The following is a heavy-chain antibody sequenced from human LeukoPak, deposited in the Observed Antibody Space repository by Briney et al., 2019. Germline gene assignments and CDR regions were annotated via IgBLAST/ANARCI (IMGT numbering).Heavy chain of an antibody. Sequence: SETLSLTCTVSGGSISSYYWSWIRQPPGKGLEWIGYIYYSGSTNYNPSLKGRVTISVDTSKNQFSLKLSSVTAADTAVYYCARESRGAAALDYWGQGTLVTVSS. V-gene: IGHV4-59*01. D-gene: IGHD6-13*01. J-gene: IGHJ4*02. CDR2: IYYSGST. CDR3: ARESRGAAALDY. CDR1: GGSISSYY.